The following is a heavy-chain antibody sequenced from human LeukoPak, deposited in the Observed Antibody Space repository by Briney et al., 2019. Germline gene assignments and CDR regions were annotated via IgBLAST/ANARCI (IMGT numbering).Heavy chain of an antibody. CDR3: ASHPRSGSYYTDWFDP. J-gene: IGHJ5*02. V-gene: IGHV3-11*01. Sequence: PGGSLRLSCAASGFTFSDYYMSWIRQAPGKGLEWVSYISSSGSTIYYADSVKGRFTISRDNAKNSLYLQMNSLRAEDTAVYYCASHPRSGSYYTDWFDPWGQGTLVTVSS. CDR1: GFTFSDYY. D-gene: IGHD3-10*01. CDR2: ISSSGSTI.